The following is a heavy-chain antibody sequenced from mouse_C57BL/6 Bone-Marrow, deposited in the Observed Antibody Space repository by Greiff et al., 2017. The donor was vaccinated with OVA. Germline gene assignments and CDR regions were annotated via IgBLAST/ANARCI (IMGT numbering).Heavy chain of an antibody. J-gene: IGHJ1*03. CDR3: ARKNGSRNWYFDV. D-gene: IGHD1-1*01. CDR2: IWSGGST. Sequence: QVHVKQSGPGLVQPSQSLSITCTVSGFSLTSYGVHWVRQSPGKGLEWLGVIWSGGSTDYNAAFISRLSISKDNSKSQVFFKMNSLQADDTAIYYCARKNGSRNWYFDVWGTGTTVTVSS. V-gene: IGHV2-2*01. CDR1: GFSLTSYG.